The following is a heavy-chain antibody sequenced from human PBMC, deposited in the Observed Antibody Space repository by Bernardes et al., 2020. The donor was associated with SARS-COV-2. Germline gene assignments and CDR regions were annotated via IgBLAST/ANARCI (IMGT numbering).Heavy chain of an antibody. Sequence: SETLSLTCTVSGGSISSRSYYWGWIRQPPGKGLEWIGSIYYSGSTYYNPSLKSRVTISVDTSKNQFSLKLSSVTAADTAVYYCARHVGYYDSSGYYNLSPDYWGQGTLVTVSS. CDR1: GGSISSRSYY. D-gene: IGHD3-22*01. J-gene: IGHJ4*02. V-gene: IGHV4-39*01. CDR3: ARHVGYYDSSGYYNLSPDY. CDR2: IYYSGST.